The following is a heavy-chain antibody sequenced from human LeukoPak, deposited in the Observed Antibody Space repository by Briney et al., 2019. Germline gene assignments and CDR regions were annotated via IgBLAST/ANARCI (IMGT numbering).Heavy chain of an antibody. CDR1: GFTFSRYA. J-gene: IGHJ4*02. CDR3: AKDVATWIQLCLFDY. V-gene: IGHV3-23*01. CDR2: ISGSGGST. D-gene: IGHD5-18*01. Sequence: PGGSLRLSCAASGFTFSRYAMSWVRQAPGKGLEWVSDISGSGGSTYYADSVKGRFTISRDNSKNTLYLQMNSLRAEDTPVYYCAKDVATWIQLCLFDYWGQGTLVTVSS.